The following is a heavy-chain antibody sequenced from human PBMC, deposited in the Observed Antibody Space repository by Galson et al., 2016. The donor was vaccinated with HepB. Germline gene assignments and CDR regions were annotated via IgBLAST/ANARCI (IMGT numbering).Heavy chain of an antibody. J-gene: IGHJ4*02. Sequence: SLRLSCAGSGFTFNSYAMHWVRQAPGKGLEWVAMISSDGSPTYYADSVKGRFTISRDNSQNTVFLQMNSLTEGDAAIYICAKNRTRGTILGTVGYWGQGTLVTVSA. V-gene: IGHV3-30*04. CDR2: ISSDGSPT. D-gene: IGHD3-3*01. CDR1: GFTFNSYA. CDR3: AKNRTRGTILGTVGY.